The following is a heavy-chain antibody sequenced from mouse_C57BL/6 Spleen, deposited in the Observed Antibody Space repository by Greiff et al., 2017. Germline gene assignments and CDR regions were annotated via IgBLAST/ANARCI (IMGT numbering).Heavy chain of an antibody. J-gene: IGHJ3*01. D-gene: IGHD2-4*01. Sequence: EVQLQQSGPELVKPGASVKISCKASGYTFTDYYMNWVKQSHGKSLEWIGDINPNNGGTSYNQKFKGKATLTVDKSSSTAYMERRSLTSEDSAVYYCAREGYDYDGAWFAYWGQGTLVTVSA. CDR3: AREGYDYDGAWFAY. CDR2: INPNNGGT. CDR1: GYTFTDYY. V-gene: IGHV1-26*01.